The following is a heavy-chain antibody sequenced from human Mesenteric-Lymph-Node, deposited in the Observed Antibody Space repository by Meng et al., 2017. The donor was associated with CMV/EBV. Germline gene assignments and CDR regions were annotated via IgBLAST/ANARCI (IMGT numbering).Heavy chain of an antibody. J-gene: IGHJ4*02. CDR2: INPNSGGT. CDR3: ARDANWGAFDY. D-gene: IGHD7-27*01. CDR1: GYTFTGYY. Sequence: PCKASGYTFTGYYMHWVRQAPGQGLEWMGRINPNSGGTNYAQKFQGRVTMTRDTSISTAYMELSRLRSDDTAVYYCARDANWGAFDYWGQGTLVTVSS. V-gene: IGHV1-2*06.